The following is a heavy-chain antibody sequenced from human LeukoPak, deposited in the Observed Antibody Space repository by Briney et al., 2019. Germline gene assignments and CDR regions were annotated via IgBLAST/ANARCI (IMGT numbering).Heavy chain of an antibody. V-gene: IGHV4-30-2*01. CDR2: IYRGRT. CDR3: AGEGEYGDSYS. CDR1: GDSISYESYY. D-gene: IGHD2-21*01. J-gene: IGHJ5*02. Sequence: PSQTLSLTCAVSGDSISYESYYWNWIRQAPGKGPEWIGNIYRGRTRLNPSLTSRVAISVDMSKSQVSLSLTSVSAADTAIYYCAGEGEYGDSYSWGQGALVIVSA.